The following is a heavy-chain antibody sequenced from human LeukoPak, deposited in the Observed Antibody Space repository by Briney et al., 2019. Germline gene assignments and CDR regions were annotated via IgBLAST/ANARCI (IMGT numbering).Heavy chain of an antibody. CDR1: GFTFDDYA. Sequence: GRSLRLSCATSGFTFDDYAMHWVRQAPGKGLEWVSGISWYSGSIGYADSVKGRFTISRDNAKNSLYLQMNSLRAEDTALYYCAKSHYYYYDSSGYYPPLCDYWGQGTLVTVSS. J-gene: IGHJ4*02. V-gene: IGHV3-9*01. CDR3: AKSHYYYYDSSGYYPPLCDY. CDR2: ISWYSGSI. D-gene: IGHD3-22*01.